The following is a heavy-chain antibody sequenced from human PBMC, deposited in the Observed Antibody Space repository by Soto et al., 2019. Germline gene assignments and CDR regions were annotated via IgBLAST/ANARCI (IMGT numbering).Heavy chain of an antibody. D-gene: IGHD1-7*01. CDR2: ISAYNGNT. CDR1: GYTFTSYG. J-gene: IGHJ6*02. CDR3: ARSRDNWNYEGYYYYYGMDV. V-gene: IGHV1-18*01. Sequence: EASVKVSCKASGYTFTSYGISWVRQAPGQGLEWMGWISAYNGNTNYAQKLQGRVTMTTDTSTSTAYMELRSLRSDDTAVYYCARSRDNWNYEGYYYYYGMDVWGQGTTVTVSS.